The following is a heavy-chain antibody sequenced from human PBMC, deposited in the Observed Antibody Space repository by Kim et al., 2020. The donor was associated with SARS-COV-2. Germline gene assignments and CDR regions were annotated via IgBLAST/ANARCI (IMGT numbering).Heavy chain of an antibody. J-gene: IGHJ4*02. V-gene: IGHV3-30*01. Sequence: GRFTISRDNSKNTLYLQMNSLRAEDTAVYYCARDFGSYYDSSGYYYAFDYWGQGTLVTVSS. D-gene: IGHD3-22*01. CDR3: ARDFGSYYDSSGYYYAFDY.